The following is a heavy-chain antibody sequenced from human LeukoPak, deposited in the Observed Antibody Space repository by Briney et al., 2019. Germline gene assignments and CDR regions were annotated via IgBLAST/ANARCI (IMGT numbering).Heavy chain of an antibody. J-gene: IGHJ5*02. CDR2: INPNSGGT. CDR3: ARGIAVAGNWFDP. CDR1: GYTFTSYG. Sequence: ASVKVSCKASGYTFTSYGISWVRQAPGQGLEWMGWINPNSGGTNYAQKLQGRVTMTTDTSTSTAYMELRSLRSDDTAVYYCARGIAVAGNWFDPWGQGTLVTVSS. V-gene: IGHV1-18*01. D-gene: IGHD6-19*01.